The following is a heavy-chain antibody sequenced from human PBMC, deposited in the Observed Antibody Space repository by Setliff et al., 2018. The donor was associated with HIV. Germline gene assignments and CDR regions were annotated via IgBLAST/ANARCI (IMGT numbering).Heavy chain of an antibody. Sequence: SETLSLTCIVSRGSISSTSHYWGWVRQSPGRRLEWIGSIYYSGRTYYNPSPKSRVTMSVDTSTNQFSLDLTSVTAADTAVYFCAGEIAPAARLPNVGGPPPPGYYHYMDVWGKGTAVTVS. V-gene: IGHV4-39*07. CDR2: IYYSGRT. J-gene: IGHJ6*03. D-gene: IGHD2-8*01. CDR1: RGSISSTSHY. CDR3: AGEIAPAARLPNVGGPPPPGYYHYMDV.